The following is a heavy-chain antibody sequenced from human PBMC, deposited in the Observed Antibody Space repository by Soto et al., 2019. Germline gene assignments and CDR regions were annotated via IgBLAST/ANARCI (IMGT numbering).Heavy chain of an antibody. V-gene: IGHV1-8*01. Sequence: ASVKVSCKASGYTFTSYDINWVRQATGQGLEWMGWMNPNRGNTAYAQKCQGRVTMTRDSSISTAYMELSSLRSQETAVYYCEREITIRGMDVSGQGTTVSV. J-gene: IGHJ6*02. CDR2: MNPNRGNT. D-gene: IGHD1-20*01. CDR1: GYTFTSYD. CDR3: EREITIRGMDV.